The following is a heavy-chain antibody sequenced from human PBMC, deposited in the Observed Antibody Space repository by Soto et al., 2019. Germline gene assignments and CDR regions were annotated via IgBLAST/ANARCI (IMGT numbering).Heavy chain of an antibody. CDR3: ARPVQSGPGGWYFDL. V-gene: IGHV1-69*01. CDR2: IIPIFGTA. CDR1: GGTLSSYS. Sequence: QVQLVQSGAEVKKPGSSVKVSCKASGGTLSSYSINWVRQAPGQGLEWMGGIIPIFGTANYAQKCQGRVTLTADESTSTAHMELSSLRNEDTAVYYCARPVQSGPGGWYFDLWGRGTLVTVSS. J-gene: IGHJ2*01. D-gene: IGHD3-16*01.